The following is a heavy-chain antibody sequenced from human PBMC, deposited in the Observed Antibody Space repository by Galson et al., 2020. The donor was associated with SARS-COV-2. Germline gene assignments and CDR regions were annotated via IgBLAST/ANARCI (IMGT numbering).Heavy chain of an antibody. CDR1: GGSISSGGYS. J-gene: IGHJ4*02. CDR3: ARLGPGGSCYYDSSGYCHVDY. D-gene: IGHD3-22*01. V-gene: IGHV4-30-4*07. Sequence: SETLSLTCAVSGGSISSGGYSWSWIRQPPGQGLEWIGYIYYSGSTYYNPSLKSRVTISVDTSKNQFSLKLSSVTAADTAVYYCARLGPGGSCYYDSSGYCHVDYWGQGTLVTVSS. CDR2: IYYSGST.